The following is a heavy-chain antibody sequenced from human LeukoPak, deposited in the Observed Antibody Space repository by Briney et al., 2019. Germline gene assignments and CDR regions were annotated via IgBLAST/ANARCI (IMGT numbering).Heavy chain of an antibody. V-gene: IGHV3-7*01. CDR2: IKEDASAK. Sequence: GGSLRLSCAASGFTFSSYWMSWVRQAPGKGLEWVANIKEDASAKYYVDSVKGRFTISKDNAKNSLYLQMNSLRAEDMAVYYCARDAGTGFDYWGQGILVIVSS. CDR1: GFTFSSYW. D-gene: IGHD3/OR15-3a*01. J-gene: IGHJ4*02. CDR3: ARDAGTGFDY.